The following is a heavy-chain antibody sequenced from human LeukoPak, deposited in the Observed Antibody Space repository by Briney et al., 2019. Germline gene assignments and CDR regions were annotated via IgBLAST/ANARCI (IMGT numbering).Heavy chain of an antibody. V-gene: IGHV4-30-4*07. D-gene: IGHD5-12*01. CDR2: IYYSGST. Sequence: SETLSLTCAVYGGSFSGYSWSWIRQPPGKGLEWIGYIYYSGSTYYNPSLKSRVTISVDTSKNQFSLKLSSVTAADTAVYYCARAVNSGYDWEPIDYYYYMDVWGKGTTVTVSS. J-gene: IGHJ6*03. CDR3: ARAVNSGYDWEPIDYYYYMDV. CDR1: GGSFSGYS.